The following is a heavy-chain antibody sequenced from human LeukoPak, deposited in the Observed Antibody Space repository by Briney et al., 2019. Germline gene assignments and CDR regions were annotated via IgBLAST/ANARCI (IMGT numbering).Heavy chain of an antibody. D-gene: IGHD2-15*01. CDR2: ITSSSSYI. CDR3: ARDFGGYCSGGSCYSGWSDY. V-gene: IGHV3-21*01. J-gene: IGHJ4*02. Sequence: PGGSLRLSCAASGFSFSSYSMNWVRQAPGKGLEWVSSITSSSSYIYYADSVKGRFTISRDNAKNSLYLQMNSLRAEDTAVYYCARDFGGYCSGGSCYSGWSDYWGQGTLVTVSS. CDR1: GFSFSSYS.